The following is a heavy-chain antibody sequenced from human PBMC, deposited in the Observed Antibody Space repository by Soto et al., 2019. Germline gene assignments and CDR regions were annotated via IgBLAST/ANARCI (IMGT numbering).Heavy chain of an antibody. Sequence: QVQLVQSGPEVKKPGASVKVSCKASGYTFSHHGISWVRQAPGQGLEWMGWISICNGNANYAQKFQGRISLTADTTTSTAYMEVSSLRSADTAVYYCARYSTRTEILVMDYWGQGTPVTVST. CDR1: GYTFSHHG. CDR3: ARYSTRTEILVMDY. D-gene: IGHD3-22*01. V-gene: IGHV1-18*04. J-gene: IGHJ4*02. CDR2: ISICNGNA.